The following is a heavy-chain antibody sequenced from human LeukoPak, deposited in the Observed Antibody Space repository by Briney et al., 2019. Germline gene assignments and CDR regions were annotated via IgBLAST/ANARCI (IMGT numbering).Heavy chain of an antibody. J-gene: IGHJ5*02. Sequence: PGGSLRLSCAASGFTLSSNYMSWVRQAPGKGLEWVAVIYSGGSAYSAASVQGRFTISRDNSKNTLYLQMNSLRAEDTAVYYCARVGVVRWFDPWGQGTLVTVSS. CDR3: ARVGVVRWFDP. CDR1: GFTLSSNY. V-gene: IGHV3-53*01. D-gene: IGHD2-15*01. CDR2: IYSGGSA.